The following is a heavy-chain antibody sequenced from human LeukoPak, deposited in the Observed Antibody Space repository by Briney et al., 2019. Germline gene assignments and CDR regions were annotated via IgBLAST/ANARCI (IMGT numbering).Heavy chain of an antibody. D-gene: IGHD3-9*01. CDR1: GFTFSDYG. Sequence: PGGSLRLSCAVSGFTFSDYGVYWVRQAPGKGLEWLAGISYDGSNKRYADSVKGRLTCSRDNANNTLYLQMSSLRVEDTAVYYCAKMDREETGYYSGSVYGMDVWGQGTTVTVSS. J-gene: IGHJ6*02. V-gene: IGHV3-30*18. CDR2: ISYDGSNK. CDR3: AKMDREETGYYSGSVYGMDV.